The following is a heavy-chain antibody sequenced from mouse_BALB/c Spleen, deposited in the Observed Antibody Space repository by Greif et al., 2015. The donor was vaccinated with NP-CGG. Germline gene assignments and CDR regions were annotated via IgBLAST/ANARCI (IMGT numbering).Heavy chain of an antibody. V-gene: IGHV5-9-4*01. CDR2: ISSGGSYT. CDR3: ARGRSYFDY. J-gene: IGHJ2*01. CDR1: GFTFSSYA. Sequence: EVKVVESGGGLVKPGGSLKLSCAASGFTFSSYAMSWVRQSPEKRLEWVAEISSGGSYTYYPDTVTGRFTISRDNAKNTLYLEMSSLRSEDTAMYYCARGRSYFDYWGQGTTLTVSS.